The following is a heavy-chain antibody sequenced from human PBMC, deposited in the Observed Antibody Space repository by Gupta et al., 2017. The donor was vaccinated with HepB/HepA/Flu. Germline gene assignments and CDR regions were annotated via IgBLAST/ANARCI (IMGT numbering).Heavy chain of an antibody. V-gene: IGHV3-30*01. D-gene: IGHD6-6*01. Sequence: RFTISRDNSKNTLYLQMNSLRAEDTAVYYCASAIAALASSDYWGQGTLVTVSS. J-gene: IGHJ4*02. CDR3: ASAIAALASSDY.